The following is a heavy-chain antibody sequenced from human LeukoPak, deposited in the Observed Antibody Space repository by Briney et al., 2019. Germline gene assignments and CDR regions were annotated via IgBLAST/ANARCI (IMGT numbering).Heavy chain of an antibody. CDR2: ISGSSSPI. V-gene: IGHV3-48*01. CDR1: GFTFSDYN. Sequence: PGGSLRLSCAASGFTFSDYNMNWVRQAPGKGLEWVSYISGSSSPIYYAGSVKGRFTISRDNAKNSLYLQMKSLRAEDTAVYYCARVLAVAGYFYYFSMDVWGKGTTVTVSS. CDR3: ARVLAVAGYFYYFSMDV. J-gene: IGHJ6*03. D-gene: IGHD6-19*01.